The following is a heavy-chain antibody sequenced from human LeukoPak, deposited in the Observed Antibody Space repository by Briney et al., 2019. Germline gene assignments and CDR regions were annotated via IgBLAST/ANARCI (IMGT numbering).Heavy chain of an antibody. CDR2: ISSSSSYI. CDR3: ARKTRVKVDF. V-gene: IGHV3-21*01. Sequence: GGSLRLSCAASGFTFSSYSMNWVRQAPGKGLEWASSISSSSSYIYYADSVKGRFTISRDNAKNSLYLQMNSLRADDTAVYCCARKTRVKVDFWGKGTTVTVSS. J-gene: IGHJ6*04. CDR1: GFTFSSYS. D-gene: IGHD2-21*01.